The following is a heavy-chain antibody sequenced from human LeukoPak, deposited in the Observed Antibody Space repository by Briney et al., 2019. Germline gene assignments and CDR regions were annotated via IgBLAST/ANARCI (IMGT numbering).Heavy chain of an antibody. J-gene: IGHJ5*02. Sequence: GGSLRLSCAASGFTFSSYWMSWVRQAPGEGLEWVANIKQDGSEKYYADSVKGRFTISRDNAKNLLYLQMNSLRAEDTAVYYCARDTVATIFGVVTGFDPWGQGNLVTASS. CDR3: ARDTVATIFGVVTGFDP. D-gene: IGHD3-3*01. CDR1: GFTFSSYW. V-gene: IGHV3-7*03. CDR2: IKQDGSEK.